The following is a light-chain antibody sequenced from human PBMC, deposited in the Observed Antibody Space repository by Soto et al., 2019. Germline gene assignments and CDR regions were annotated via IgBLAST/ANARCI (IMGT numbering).Light chain of an antibody. CDR3: GTWDNSLRAVV. CDR1: NSNIGKNY. CDR2: DNN. Sequence: QSALTQPASVSGSPGQSITISCSGSNSNIGKNYVSWYQQLPKTAPKLLIYDNNKRPSGIPDRFSGSKSGTSATLGITGLQTGDEADYYCGTWDNSLRAVVFGGGTKLTVL. J-gene: IGLJ2*01. V-gene: IGLV1-51*01.